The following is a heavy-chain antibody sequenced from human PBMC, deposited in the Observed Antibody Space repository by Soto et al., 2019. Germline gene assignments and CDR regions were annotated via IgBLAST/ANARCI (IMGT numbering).Heavy chain of an antibody. CDR2: ISYDGSNK. CDR3: ARDFGVY. J-gene: IGHJ4*02. D-gene: IGHD3-3*01. Sequence: QVQLVESGGGVVQPGRSLRLSCAASGFTFSSDAMHWVRQAPGKGLEWVAVISYDGSNKYYADSVKGRFTISRDNSKNTLYLQMNSLRAEDTAVYYCARDFGVYWGQGTLVTVSS. V-gene: IGHV3-30-3*01. CDR1: GFTFSSDA.